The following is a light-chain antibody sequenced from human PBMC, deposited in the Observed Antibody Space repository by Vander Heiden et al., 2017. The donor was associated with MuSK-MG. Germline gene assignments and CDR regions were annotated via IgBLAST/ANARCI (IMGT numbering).Light chain of an antibody. CDR3: SSYTSSSTLVL. J-gene: IGLJ1*01. CDR2: EVS. CDR1: SSDVGGYNY. Sequence: QSALTQPASVSGSPGQSLTISCTGTSSDVGGYNYVSWYQQHPGKAPKLMMYEVSNRPSGVSNRFSGSKSGNTASLTISGLQAEDEADYFCSSYTSSSTLVLFGTGTKVTVL. V-gene: IGLV2-14*01.